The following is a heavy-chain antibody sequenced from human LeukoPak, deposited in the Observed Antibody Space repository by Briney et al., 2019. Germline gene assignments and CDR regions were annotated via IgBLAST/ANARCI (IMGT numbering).Heavy chain of an antibody. V-gene: IGHV4-59*01. CDR2: IYYSGST. CDR1: GGSISSYY. D-gene: IGHD3-16*01. Sequence: SETLSLTCTVSGGSISSYYWSWIRQPPGEGLGWSGYIYYSGSTNYNPSLKSRVPISLATSKTQFSLKLSSVPAADTAVYYCARDVYAGTLGWFNPWGQGTLVTVSS. J-gene: IGHJ5*02. CDR3: ARDVYAGTLGWFNP.